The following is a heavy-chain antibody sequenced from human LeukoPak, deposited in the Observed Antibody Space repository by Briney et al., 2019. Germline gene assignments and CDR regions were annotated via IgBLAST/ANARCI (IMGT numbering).Heavy chain of an antibody. J-gene: IGHJ4*02. Sequence: SETLSLTCAVYSGSLSGYYWSWIRQPPGKGLEWIGEIKDGGITNYNPSLRSRVTISVDTSKNQFSLKLSSVTAADTAVYYCARQEVDTAMATFDYWGQGTLVTVSS. CDR2: IKDGGIT. V-gene: IGHV4-34*01. CDR3: ARQEVDTAMATFDY. D-gene: IGHD5-18*01. CDR1: SGSLSGYY.